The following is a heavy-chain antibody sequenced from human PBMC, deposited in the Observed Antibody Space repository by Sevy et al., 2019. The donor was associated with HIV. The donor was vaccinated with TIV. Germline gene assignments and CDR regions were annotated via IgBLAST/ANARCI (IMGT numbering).Heavy chain of an antibody. CDR2: INPKSGGT. Sequence: ASVKVSCRASGYTFTDNYVHWVRQAPGQGLEWMGRINPKSGGTKYAQNFQGRFTMTRDTSISTAYMEMTRLRFDDTALYYCAREAGSTYYGLIDFWGQGSLVTVSS. CDR3: AREAGSTYYGLIDF. V-gene: IGHV1-2*06. D-gene: IGHD1-26*01. CDR1: GYTFTDNY. J-gene: IGHJ4*02.